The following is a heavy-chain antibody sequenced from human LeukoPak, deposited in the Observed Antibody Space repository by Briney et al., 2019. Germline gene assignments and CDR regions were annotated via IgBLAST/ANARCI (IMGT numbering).Heavy chain of an antibody. CDR2: LDPEDGGT. CDR1: GYTLTELS. D-gene: IGHD1-26*01. CDR3: TTSLIGATSYYYSYAMDV. Sequence: ASVEVSFKVSGYTLTELSMHWVRQAPGKGLEWMGGLDPEDGGTIYAQNFQGRVTVTEDTSTDTAFMELNSLRSDDTAVYYCTTSLIGATSYYYSYAMDVWGQGTTITVSS. V-gene: IGHV1-24*01. J-gene: IGHJ6*02.